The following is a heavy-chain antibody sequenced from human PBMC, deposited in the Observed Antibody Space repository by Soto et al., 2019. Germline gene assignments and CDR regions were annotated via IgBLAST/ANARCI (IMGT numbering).Heavy chain of an antibody. V-gene: IGHV4-34*01. CDR1: GGSFSGYY. Sequence: PSETLSLTCAVYGGSFSGYYWSWIRQPPGKGLEWIGEINHSGSTYYNPSLKSRVTISVDTSKNQFSLKLSSVTAADTAVYYCARGRNWLDPWGQGTLVTVYS. J-gene: IGHJ5*02. CDR3: ARGRNWLDP. CDR2: INHSGST.